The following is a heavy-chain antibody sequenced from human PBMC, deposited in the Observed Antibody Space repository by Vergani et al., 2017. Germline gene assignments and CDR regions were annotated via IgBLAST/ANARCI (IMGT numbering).Heavy chain of an antibody. V-gene: IGHV3-74*01. J-gene: IGHJ4*02. CDR3: AREKEWELRGFDY. CDR2: INSDGSST. Sequence: EVQLVESGGGLVQPGGSLRLSCAASGFTFSSYWMHWARQAPGKGLVWVSRINSDGSSTSYADSVKGRFTISRDNAKNTLYLQMNSLRAEDTAVYYCAREKEWELRGFDYWGQGTLVTVSS. D-gene: IGHD1-26*01. CDR1: GFTFSSYW.